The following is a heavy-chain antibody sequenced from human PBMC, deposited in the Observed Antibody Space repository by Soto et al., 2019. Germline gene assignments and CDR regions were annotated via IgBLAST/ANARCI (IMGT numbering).Heavy chain of an antibody. Sequence: GSLRLSCAASGFTFSSYSMNWVRKPPGKGLEWVSSISSSSSYIHYADSMKGRFTISRDNAKNSLYLQMNSLRAEDTAMYFCARAGDGYNHFDQCGQGTQVTVSS. V-gene: IGHV3-21*01. J-gene: IGHJ4*02. D-gene: IGHD2-21*01. CDR2: ISSSSSYI. CDR3: ARAGDGYNHFDQ. CDR1: GFTFSSYS.